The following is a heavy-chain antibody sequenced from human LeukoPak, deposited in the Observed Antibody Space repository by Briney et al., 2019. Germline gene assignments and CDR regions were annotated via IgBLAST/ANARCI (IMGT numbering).Heavy chain of an antibody. Sequence: ASVKVSCKVSGYTFTHYYMHWVQQPPGKGLEWMGLVDPEDGETIYAEKFQGRVTITADTSTDTAYMELSSLRSEDTAVYYCATGKGDYYYYMDVWGEGTTVTVSS. V-gene: IGHV1-69-2*01. CDR2: VDPEDGET. CDR1: GYTFTHYY. J-gene: IGHJ6*03. CDR3: ATGKGDYYYYMDV.